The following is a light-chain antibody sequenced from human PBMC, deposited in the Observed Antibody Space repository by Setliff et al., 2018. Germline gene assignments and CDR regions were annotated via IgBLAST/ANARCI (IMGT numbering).Light chain of an antibody. CDR3: QSYDSSLNYV. Sequence: QSVLTQPPSVSGAPGQRVTISCTGSSSNIGAGYDVHWYQQLPGTAPKLLIYGNSNRPSGVPDRSSGSKSGTSASLAIIGLQAEDEADYYCQSYDSSLNYVFGTGTKVTVL. J-gene: IGLJ1*01. CDR2: GNS. CDR1: SSNIGAGYD. V-gene: IGLV1-40*01.